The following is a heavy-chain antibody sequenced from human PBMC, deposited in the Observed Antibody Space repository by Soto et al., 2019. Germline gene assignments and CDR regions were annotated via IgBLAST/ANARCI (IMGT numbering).Heavy chain of an antibody. CDR3: ARDDFWSGYPPDY. J-gene: IGHJ4*02. CDR1: GYSFTRYG. CDR2: ISPYNGNT. Sequence: GASVKVSCKASGYSFTRYGFSWVRQAPGQGLEWMGWISPYNGNTHYEQKVQGRVTMTTDTSTSTAYMELRNLRSDDTAVYYCARDDFWSGYPPDYWGQGTLVTVSS. V-gene: IGHV1-18*01. D-gene: IGHD3-3*01.